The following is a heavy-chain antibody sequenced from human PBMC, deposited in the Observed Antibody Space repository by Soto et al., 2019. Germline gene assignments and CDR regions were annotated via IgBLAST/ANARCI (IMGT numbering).Heavy chain of an antibody. V-gene: IGHV3-33*01. J-gene: IGHJ4*01. CDR1: GFNFNTYG. CDR2: IWSDGNNR. Sequence: QVQLVESGGGVLQPGKSLRLSCAASGFNFNTYGLHWVRQAPGKGLEWVSVIWSDGNNRYYADSVKGRFTISRDISKNTVYLQMNTLRVEDTAVYFCARIQLDTIMALDYWGHGTLVTVSS. D-gene: IGHD1-1*01. CDR3: ARIQLDTIMALDY.